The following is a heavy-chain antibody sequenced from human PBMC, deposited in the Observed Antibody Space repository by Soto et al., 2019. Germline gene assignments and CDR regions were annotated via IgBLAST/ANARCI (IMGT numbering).Heavy chain of an antibody. Sequence: EVQLVESGGGLVQPGGSLRLSCAVSGLTFSNYWMNWVRQAPGKGLVWVSRINSDGSSTDYADSVKRRFTISRDNAKNTLYLEMNSLRAEDTALYYCGRGGRIIAAASVDWGQGTLVTVSS. CDR1: GLTFSNYW. D-gene: IGHD6-25*01. CDR3: GRGGRIIAAASVD. J-gene: IGHJ4*02. V-gene: IGHV3-74*01. CDR2: INSDGSST.